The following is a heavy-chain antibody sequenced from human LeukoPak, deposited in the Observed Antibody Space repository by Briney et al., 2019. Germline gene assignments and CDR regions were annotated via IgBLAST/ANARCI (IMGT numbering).Heavy chain of an antibody. D-gene: IGHD5-12*01. CDR2: IYYSGSA. V-gene: IGHV4-30-2*01. Sequence: SETLSLTCTVSGGSISSGGYYWSWIRQPPVKGLEWIGYIYYSGSASYNPSLKSRVTMSVDGSKNQFSLKLNSVTAADTAVYYCARGGYGGFGTGPFDSWGQGSLVIVSS. J-gene: IGHJ5*01. CDR1: GGSISSGGYY. CDR3: ARGGYGGFGTGPFDS.